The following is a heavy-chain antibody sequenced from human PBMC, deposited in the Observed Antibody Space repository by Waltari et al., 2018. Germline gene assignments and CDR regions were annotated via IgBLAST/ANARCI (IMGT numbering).Heavy chain of an antibody. CDR3: AQEGGYSYYNNWFEL. J-gene: IGHJ5*02. CDR1: GGTIQFSG. V-gene: IGHV3-20*04. Sequence: EGQMVESGGRAVRPGGSLSLSCAPSGGTIQFSGVSWVRQSPTKGLEWVASLSWNSETSYYADSVKGRFTISRDNADNSLFLQMNSLRAEDTALYYCAQEGGYSYYNNWFELWGQGTLVTVSA. CDR2: LSWNSETS. D-gene: IGHD3-10*01.